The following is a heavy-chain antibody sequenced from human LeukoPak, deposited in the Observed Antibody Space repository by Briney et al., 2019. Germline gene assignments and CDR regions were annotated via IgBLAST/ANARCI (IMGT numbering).Heavy chain of an antibody. D-gene: IGHD3-9*01. V-gene: IGHV3-11*04. CDR2: ISSSGSTI. Sequence: GGSLRLSCAASGFTFSDYYMSWIRQAPGKGLEWVSYISSSGSTIYYADSVKGRFTISRDNAKNSLYLQMNSLRAEDTAVYYCARDPVLRYFEAATSRPNNWFDPWGQGTLVTVSS. CDR3: ARDPVLRYFEAATSRPNNWFDP. CDR1: GFTFSDYY. J-gene: IGHJ5*02.